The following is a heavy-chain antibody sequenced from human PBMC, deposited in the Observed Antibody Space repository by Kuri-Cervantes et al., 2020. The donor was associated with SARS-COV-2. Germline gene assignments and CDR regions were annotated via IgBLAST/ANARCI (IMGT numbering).Heavy chain of an antibody. D-gene: IGHD3-10*01. Sequence: ESLKISCTVPGSSISSYYWSWIRQPPGKGLEWIGYIYYSGSTNYNPSLKSRVTISVDTSKNQFSLKLSSVTAADTAVYYCARIALGELSTFEYWGQGALVTVSS. J-gene: IGHJ4*02. CDR2: IYYSGST. V-gene: IGHV4-59*01. CDR3: ARIALGELSTFEY. CDR1: GSSISSYY.